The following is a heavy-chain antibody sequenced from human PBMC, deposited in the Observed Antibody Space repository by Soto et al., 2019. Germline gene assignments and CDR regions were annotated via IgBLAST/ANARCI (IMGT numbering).Heavy chain of an antibody. CDR1: GFTFSDYY. Sequence: VQLVQSGAEVKKPGASVKVSCETSGFTFSDYYIHWIRQAPGQGLEWMGLINPDSGNTRYAQNFQGWVTMTRDTSVNTAYMELHRLRFNDTAVYYCARDMTGTGYDALDIWGQGTMVAVS. CDR3: ARDMTGTGYDALDI. J-gene: IGHJ3*02. V-gene: IGHV1-2*04. CDR2: INPDSGNT. D-gene: IGHD1-20*01.